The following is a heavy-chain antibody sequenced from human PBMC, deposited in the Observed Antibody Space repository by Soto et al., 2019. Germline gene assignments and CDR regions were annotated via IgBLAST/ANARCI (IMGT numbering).Heavy chain of an antibody. V-gene: IGHV4-39*01. CDR1: GGSISSSSYY. D-gene: IGHD6-13*01. J-gene: IGHJ4*02. CDR2: IYYSGST. CDR3: ARQWEAGIASHFDY. Sequence: QLQLQESGPGLVKPSETLSLTCTVSGGSISSSSYYWGWIRQPPGKGLEWIGSIYYSGSTYYNPSLKSRVTISVDTSKNQFSLKLSSVTAADTAVYYCARQWEAGIASHFDYWGQGTLVTVSS.